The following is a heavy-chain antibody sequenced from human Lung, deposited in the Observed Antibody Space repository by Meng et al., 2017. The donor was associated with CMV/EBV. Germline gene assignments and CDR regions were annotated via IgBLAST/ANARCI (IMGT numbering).Heavy chain of an antibody. CDR2: IYYSGST. Sequence: SXTXSLXCTVSGDSISSSSYYWGWIRQPPGKGLEWIGSIYYSGSTNYNPSLKSRVTIPIDTSKNQFSLKLSSVTAADTAVYYCATDQQYSSSIYWGQGTLVTVSS. D-gene: IGHD6-6*01. CDR3: ATDQQYSSSIY. V-gene: IGHV4-39*07. CDR1: GDSISSSSYY. J-gene: IGHJ4*02.